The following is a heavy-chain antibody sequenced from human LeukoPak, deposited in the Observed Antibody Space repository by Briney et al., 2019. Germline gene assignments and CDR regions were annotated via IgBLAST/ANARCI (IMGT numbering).Heavy chain of an antibody. J-gene: IGHJ4*02. D-gene: IGHD3-10*01. CDR1: GGSLRSYH. Sequence: SETLSLTCTVSGGSLRSYHWSWIRQPPGKGLEWIGYIYYSGSTNYNPSLKSRVTISVDTSKNQFSLKLSSVTAADTAVYYCSRRVGGSGSYEDSWGQGTLVTVSS. CDR2: IYYSGST. V-gene: IGHV4-59*01. CDR3: SRRVGGSGSYEDS.